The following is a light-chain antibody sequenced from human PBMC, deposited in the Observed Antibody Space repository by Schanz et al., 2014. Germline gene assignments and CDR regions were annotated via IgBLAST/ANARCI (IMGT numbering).Light chain of an antibody. CDR2: DVT. J-gene: IGLJ3*02. Sequence: QSALTQPRSVSGSPGQSVTISCTGTSSDVGGYNYVSWYQHHPGKAPKLMIYDVTNRPSGVPDRFSGSKSGNTASLTISGLQSEDEADYYCAAWDDSLNGWVFGGGTKVTVL. V-gene: IGLV2-11*01. CDR3: AAWDDSLNGWV. CDR1: SSDVGGYNY.